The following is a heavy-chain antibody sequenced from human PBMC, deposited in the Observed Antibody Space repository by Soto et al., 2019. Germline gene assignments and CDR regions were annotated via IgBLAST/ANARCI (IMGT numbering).Heavy chain of an antibody. D-gene: IGHD2-2*01. V-gene: IGHV4-31*03. J-gene: IGHJ6*03. Sequence: SETLSLTCTVSGGSISSGGYYWSWIRQHPGKGLEWIGYIYYSGSTYYNPSLKSRVTISVDTSKNQFSLKLSSVTAADTAVYYCARDQGGYCSSTSCYAEGYYYYYMDVWGKGTTVTVSS. CDR1: GGSISSGGYY. CDR3: ARDQGGYCSSTSCYAEGYYYYYMDV. CDR2: IYYSGST.